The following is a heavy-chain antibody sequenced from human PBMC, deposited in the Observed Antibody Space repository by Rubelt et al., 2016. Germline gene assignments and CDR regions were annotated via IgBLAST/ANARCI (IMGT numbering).Heavy chain of an antibody. J-gene: IGHJ4*02. CDR1: GFTFSSYA. CDR2: ISYDGSNK. CDR3: ARVGWELLGYFDY. D-gene: IGHD1-26*01. Sequence: SGGGLVQPGGSLRLSCAASGFTFSSYAMHWVRQAPGKGLEWVAVISYDGSNKYYADSVKGRFTISRDNSKNTLYLQMNSLRAEDTAVYYCARVGWELLGYFDYWGQGTLVTVSS. V-gene: IGHV3-30*04.